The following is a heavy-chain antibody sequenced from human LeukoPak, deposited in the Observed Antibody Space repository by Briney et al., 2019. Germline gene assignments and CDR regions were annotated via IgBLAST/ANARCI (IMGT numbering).Heavy chain of an antibody. D-gene: IGHD6-13*01. Sequence: GASVTVSCKASGYTFTSYGSSGVRQAPGQGLEGMGWISAYNGNTNNAQKLQGRVTLTTDPSTSTDYMALRSLRSHDTAVYYCARSSIAAAGTVGCEYWGQGPLVPVSS. J-gene: IGHJ4*02. CDR2: ISAYNGNT. CDR1: GYTFTSYG. V-gene: IGHV1-18*04. CDR3: ARSSIAAAGTVGCEY.